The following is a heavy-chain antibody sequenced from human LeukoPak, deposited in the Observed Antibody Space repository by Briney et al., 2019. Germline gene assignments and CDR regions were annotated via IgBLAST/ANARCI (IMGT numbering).Heavy chain of an antibody. CDR1: GYTFTSYG. V-gene: IGHV1-18*01. Sequence: ASVKVSCKASGYTFTSYGISWVRQAPGQGLEWMRWISAYNGNTNYAQKLQGRVTMTTDTSTSTAYMELRSLRSDDTAVYYCARDSGKGLRLGELSLLFDPWGQGTLVTVSS. CDR2: ISAYNGNT. CDR3: ARDSGKGLRLGELSLLFDP. D-gene: IGHD3-16*02. J-gene: IGHJ5*02.